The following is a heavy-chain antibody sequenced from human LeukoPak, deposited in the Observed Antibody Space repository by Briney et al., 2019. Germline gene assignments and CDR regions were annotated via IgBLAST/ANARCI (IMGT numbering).Heavy chain of an antibody. CDR1: GSSFTSYW. Sequence: GASLKISCKGSGSSFTSYWIGWVRPMPGKGLEWMGIIYPGDSDTRYSPSFQGQVTISADKSISTAYLQWSSLKASDTAMYYCARRYGHYYYYMDVWGKGTTVTVSS. CDR2: IYPGDSDT. CDR3: ARRYGHYYYYMDV. V-gene: IGHV5-51*01. J-gene: IGHJ6*03. D-gene: IGHD2-15*01.